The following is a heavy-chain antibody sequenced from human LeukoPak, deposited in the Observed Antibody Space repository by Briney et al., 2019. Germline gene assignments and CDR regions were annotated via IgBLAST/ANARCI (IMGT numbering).Heavy chain of an antibody. D-gene: IGHD3-22*01. Sequence: ASVKVSCKASGYTFTSYAMHWVRQAPGQRLEWMGWINAGNGNTKYSQKFQGKVTITRDSSASTAYMELSSLRSEDTAVYYCARGADLYYDSSGYNTFDIWGQGTMVTVSS. CDR2: INAGNGNT. CDR1: GYTFTSYA. V-gene: IGHV1-3*01. J-gene: IGHJ3*02. CDR3: ARGADLYYDSSGYNTFDI.